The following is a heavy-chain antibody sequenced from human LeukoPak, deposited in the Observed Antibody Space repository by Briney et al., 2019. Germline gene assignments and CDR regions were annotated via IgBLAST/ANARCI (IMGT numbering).Heavy chain of an antibody. J-gene: IGHJ6*03. CDR3: AREGVGYSYDLTRLNYYYYYYMDV. Sequence: GASVKVSCKASGYTFTSYGISWVRQAPGQGLEWMGWISAYNGNTNYAQKLQGRVTMTTDTSTSTAYMELRSLRSDDTAVYYCAREGVGYSYDLTRLNYYYYYYMDVWGKGTTVTISS. CDR2: ISAYNGNT. CDR1: GYTFTSYG. D-gene: IGHD5-18*01. V-gene: IGHV1-18*01.